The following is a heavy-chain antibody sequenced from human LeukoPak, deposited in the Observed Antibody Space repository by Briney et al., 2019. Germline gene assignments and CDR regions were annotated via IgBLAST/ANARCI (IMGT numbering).Heavy chain of an antibody. D-gene: IGHD3-10*01. CDR2: FKGDGRAK. CDR3: ARDLFVGKGTSLWTYGSGTYHYSGMDV. Sequence: GGSLSLSCAAPGFTLSRYWWHWVGQPPGKGRGWFSGFKGDGRAKTSPDSVKGRFTVSRDNAKNTLYLQMNSLRAEDTAVYYCARDLFVGKGTSLWTYGSGTYHYSGMDVWGQGTTVTVSS. CDR1: GFTLSRYW. J-gene: IGHJ6*02. V-gene: IGHV3-74*01.